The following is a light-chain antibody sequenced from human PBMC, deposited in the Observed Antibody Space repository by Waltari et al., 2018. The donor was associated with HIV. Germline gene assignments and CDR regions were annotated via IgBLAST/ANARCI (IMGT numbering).Light chain of an antibody. V-gene: IGLV1-51*01. Sequence: QSVLTQPPSLSAAPGQKVTISCSGSDSNIGNNFVSWSPPLPGAAPNPLIYANDSRPSGISDRFSGSKSGTSATLGITGLQAGDEADYYCATWDNNLYVGQVFGGGTKLTVL. CDR3: ATWDNNLYVGQV. CDR1: DSNIGNNF. CDR2: AND. J-gene: IGLJ3*02.